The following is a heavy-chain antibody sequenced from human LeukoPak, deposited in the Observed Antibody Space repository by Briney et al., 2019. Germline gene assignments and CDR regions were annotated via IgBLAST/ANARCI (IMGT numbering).Heavy chain of an antibody. J-gene: IGHJ4*02. CDR3: ARRGYGSGSFNRYYFDY. CDR2: IYYSGIT. CDR1: GGFISSSSFY. D-gene: IGHD3-10*01. V-gene: IGHV4-39*01. Sequence: PSETLSLTCNVSGGFISSSSFYWGWIRQPPGKGLEWIGTIYYSGITYYSPSLKSRVTMSVDTSKNQFSLKLSSVTAADTAVYYCARRGYGSGSFNRYYFDYWGQGTLVTVSS.